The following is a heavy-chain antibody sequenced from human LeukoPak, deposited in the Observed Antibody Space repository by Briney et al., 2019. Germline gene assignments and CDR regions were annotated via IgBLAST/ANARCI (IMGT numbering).Heavy chain of an antibody. CDR1: GGSFSGYY. Sequence: SETLSLTCGVYGGSFSGYYWSWIRQPPGKGLEWIGEINHSGSINYNPSLKSRVTISVETSKNQFSLKVNSVTAADTAVYYCARAFYYDYVWGSYRPYYFDYWGQGTLVTVSS. D-gene: IGHD3-16*02. J-gene: IGHJ4*02. CDR2: INHSGSI. CDR3: ARAFYYDYVWGSYRPYYFDY. V-gene: IGHV4-34*01.